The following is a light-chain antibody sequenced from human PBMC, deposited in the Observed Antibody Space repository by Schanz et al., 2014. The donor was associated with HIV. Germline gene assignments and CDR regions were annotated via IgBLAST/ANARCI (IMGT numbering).Light chain of an antibody. CDR3: QQYDSSPQIT. V-gene: IGKV3-20*01. J-gene: IGKJ5*01. CDR1: QSVSSSY. Sequence: EIVLTQSPGTLSLSPGERATLSCRTSQSVSSSYLDGYQQKPGQAPRLLIYGASSRATGIPDRFSGSGSGTDFTLTISRLEPEDSAVYYCQQYDSSPQITFGQGTRLEIK. CDR2: GAS.